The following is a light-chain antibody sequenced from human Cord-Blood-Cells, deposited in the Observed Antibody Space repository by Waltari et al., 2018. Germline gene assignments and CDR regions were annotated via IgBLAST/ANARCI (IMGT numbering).Light chain of an antibody. CDR3: QQYYSYPWT. CDR2: AAS. Sequence: AIRITQSPSSLSASTGDRVTITCRASQGISSYLAWYQQKPGKAPKLLIYAASSLQSGVPSRFSGSGSGTDFTLTISCRQSEDFATYYGQQYYSYPWTFGQGTKVEIK. J-gene: IGKJ1*01. CDR1: QGISSY. V-gene: IGKV1-8*01.